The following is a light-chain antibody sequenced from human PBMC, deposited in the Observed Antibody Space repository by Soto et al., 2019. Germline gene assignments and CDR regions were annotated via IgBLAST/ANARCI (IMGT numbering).Light chain of an antibody. Sequence: EIVLTQSPATLSLSPGERATLSCRASQSVSIHLAWYQQKGGQAPRLLIYDTSNRAIGIPARFSGSGSGTDFTLTISSLETEDSAVYYCQQRGNWPPGFTFGPGTKVDIK. CDR1: QSVSIH. V-gene: IGKV3-11*01. CDR3: QQRGNWPPGFT. CDR2: DTS. J-gene: IGKJ3*01.